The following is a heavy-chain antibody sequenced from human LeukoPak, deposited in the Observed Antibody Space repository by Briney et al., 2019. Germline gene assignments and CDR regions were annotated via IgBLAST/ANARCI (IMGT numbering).Heavy chain of an antibody. V-gene: IGHV3-30*18. J-gene: IGHJ5*02. CDR2: ISYDGSNK. CDR1: GFTFSSYG. Sequence: GGSLRLSCAASGFTFSSYGMHWVRQAPGKGLEWVAVISYDGSNKYYADSVKGRFTISRDNSKNTLYLQMNSLRAEDTAVHYCAKDRISEETYNWFDPWGQGTLVTVSS. CDR3: AKDRISEETYNWFDP. D-gene: IGHD2-15*01.